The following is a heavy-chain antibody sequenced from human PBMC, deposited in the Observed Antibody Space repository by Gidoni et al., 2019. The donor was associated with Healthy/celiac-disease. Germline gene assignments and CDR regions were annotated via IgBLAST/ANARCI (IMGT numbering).Heavy chain of an antibody. J-gene: IGHJ6*02. CDR2: MNPNSGNT. D-gene: IGHD5-12*01. Sequence: QVQLVQSGAEVKKPGASVKVSCKASGYTFPRYTINWVRQATGQGLEWMGWMNPNSGNTGYAQKFQGRVTMTRNTSISTAYMELSSLRSEDTAVYYCARDLGGYDNYGMDVWGQGTTVTVSS. CDR1: GYTFPRYT. V-gene: IGHV1-8*01. CDR3: ARDLGGYDNYGMDV.